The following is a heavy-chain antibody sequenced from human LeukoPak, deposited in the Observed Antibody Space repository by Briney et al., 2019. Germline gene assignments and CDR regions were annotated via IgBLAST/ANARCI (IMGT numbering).Heavy chain of an antibody. CDR3: ARAGISYDSSSGYYYSELDY. CDR2: IYYSGST. CDR1: GGSISDYH. J-gene: IGHJ4*02. V-gene: IGHV4-31*03. Sequence: SETLSLTCTVSGGSISDYHWSWIRQHPGKGLEWIGYIYYSGSTYYNPSLKSRVTISVDTSKNQFSLKLSSVTAADTAVYYCARAGISYDSSSGYYYSELDYWGQGTLVTVSS. D-gene: IGHD3-22*01.